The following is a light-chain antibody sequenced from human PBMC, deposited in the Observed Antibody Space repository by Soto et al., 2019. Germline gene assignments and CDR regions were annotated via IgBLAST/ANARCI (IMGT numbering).Light chain of an antibody. J-gene: IGKJ1*01. CDR2: GAS. V-gene: IGKV3-20*01. CDR3: QQYGSSPRT. CDR1: QSVRGY. Sequence: EIVLTQSPGTLSSSPGERATLSCRASQSVRGYLAWYQQKPGQAPRLLIYGASSRATGIRDRFSGSGSGTDFTLTISRLEPEDFAVYYCQQYGSSPRTFGQGTKV.